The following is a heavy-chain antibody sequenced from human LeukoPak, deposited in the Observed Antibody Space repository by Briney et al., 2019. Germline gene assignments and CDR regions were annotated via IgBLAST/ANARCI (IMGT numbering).Heavy chain of an antibody. D-gene: IGHD3-9*01. CDR2: IYYSGST. V-gene: IGHV4-61*08. Sequence: RSSETLSLTCAVSGGSISSGGYSWSWIRQPPGKGLEWIGYIYYSGSTNYNPSLKSRVTISVDTSKNQFSLKLSSVTAADTAVYYCARVHSYYDILTGYLPIKFDPWGQGTLVTVSS. CDR3: ARVHSYYDILTGYLPIKFDP. CDR1: GGSISSGGYS. J-gene: IGHJ5*02.